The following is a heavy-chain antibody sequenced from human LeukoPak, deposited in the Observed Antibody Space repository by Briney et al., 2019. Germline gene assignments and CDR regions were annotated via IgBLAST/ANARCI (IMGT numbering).Heavy chain of an antibody. D-gene: IGHD2/OR15-2a*01. V-gene: IGHV1-46*01. CDR2: INPSGGST. Sequence: GASVKVSCKASGYTFTSYNMHWVRHAPGQGLEWMGIINPSGGSTSYTQKCEGRVTMTRDTSMTTVYMELSSVRSQDTAVYYCARHKEVGDYYYFDYWGQGTLVTVSS. CDR1: GYTFTSYN. J-gene: IGHJ4*02. CDR3: ARHKEVGDYYYFDY.